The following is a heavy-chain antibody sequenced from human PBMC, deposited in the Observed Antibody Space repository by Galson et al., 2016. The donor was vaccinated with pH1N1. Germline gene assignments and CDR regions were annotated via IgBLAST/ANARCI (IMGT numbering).Heavy chain of an antibody. CDR3: ARVNHYYYYGMDV. Sequence: SLSLSCASFGFDFGSSRMTVVRQAGGEELVCVSLFCSSSSTIYYADSVKGRFTISRDNAKNSLYLQMNSLRAEDTAVYYCARVNHYYYYGMDVYGQGTTV. V-gene: IGHV3-48*01. CDR1: GFDFGSSR. CDR2: FCSSSSTI. D-gene: IGHD1-14*01. J-gene: IGHJ6*01.